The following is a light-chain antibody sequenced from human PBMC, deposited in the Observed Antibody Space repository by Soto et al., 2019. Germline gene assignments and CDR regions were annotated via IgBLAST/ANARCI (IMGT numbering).Light chain of an antibody. V-gene: IGKV3-20*01. CDR1: QSVSNNY. CDR2: GAS. J-gene: IGKJ1*01. Sequence: EMVFTQSPVTLSLSPGERATLSCRASQSVSNNYLAWYQQKPGQAPRLLIYGASNRATGIPDRFSGSGSGTDFTLTISRLEPEDFAVYYCQQYGSSGTFGQGTKVDIK. CDR3: QQYGSSGT.